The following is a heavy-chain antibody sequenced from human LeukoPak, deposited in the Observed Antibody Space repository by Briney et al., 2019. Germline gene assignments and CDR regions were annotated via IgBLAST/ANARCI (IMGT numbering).Heavy chain of an antibody. CDR1: GTSISSGAYS. CDR2: IYYSGNT. V-gene: IGHV4-31*03. J-gene: IGHJ3*01. CDR3: ARDRSSGSHQVVNAFDV. Sequence: ASETLSLTCTVSGTSISSGAYSWSWVRQHPGKGLEWIAYIYYSGNTYYNPSLKRRVTISVDTSKNQFSLKLSSVTAADTAVYYCARDRSSGSHQVVNAFDVWGQGTVVTVSS. D-gene: IGHD1-26*01.